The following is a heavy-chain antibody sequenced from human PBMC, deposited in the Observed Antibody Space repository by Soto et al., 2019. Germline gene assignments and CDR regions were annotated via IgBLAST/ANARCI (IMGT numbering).Heavy chain of an antibody. CDR2: INPATGAA. CDR1: GYPVTAYY. Sequence: QLHLVQSGAVVKKPGASVTVSCSASGYPVTAYYMHWVRQAPGRGLEWMGGINPATGAAKYTQTFAGRVTMTRDTSTSTAFMELSGLTSEDTAVFYCARGGGVGVAGSAAFDMWGQGTLVTVSS. CDR3: ARGGGVGVAGSAAFDM. J-gene: IGHJ3*02. V-gene: IGHV1-2*02. D-gene: IGHD3-3*01.